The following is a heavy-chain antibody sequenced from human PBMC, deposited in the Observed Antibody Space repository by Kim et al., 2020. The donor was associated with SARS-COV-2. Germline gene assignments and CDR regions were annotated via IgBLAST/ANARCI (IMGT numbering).Heavy chain of an antibody. V-gene: IGHV4-34*01. CDR2: T. CDR3: ARGSGRYNGGI. J-gene: IGHJ3*02. D-gene: IGHD1-1*01. Sequence: TNYIPSLKSRVTISIDTSKNQFSLKLNSVTAADTAVYYCARGSGRYNGGIWGQGTMVTVSS.